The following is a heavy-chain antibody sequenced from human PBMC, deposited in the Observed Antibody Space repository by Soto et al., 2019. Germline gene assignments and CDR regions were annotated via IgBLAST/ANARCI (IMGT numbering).Heavy chain of an antibody. CDR1: GGSISSSSYY. D-gene: IGHD2-2*01. Sequence: SETLSLTCTVSGGSISSSSYYWGWIRQPPGKGLEWIGSIYYSGSTYYNPSLKSRVTISVDTSKNQFSLKLSSVTAADTAVYYCARRDCSSTSCYVHPDAFDIWGQGTMVTVSS. CDR3: ARRDCSSTSCYVHPDAFDI. CDR2: IYYSGST. V-gene: IGHV4-39*01. J-gene: IGHJ3*02.